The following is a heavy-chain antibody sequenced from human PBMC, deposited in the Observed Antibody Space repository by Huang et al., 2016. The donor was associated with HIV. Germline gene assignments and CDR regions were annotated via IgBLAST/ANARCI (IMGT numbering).Heavy chain of an antibody. CDR3: ASSPREVFGVFDY. CDR1: GYTFTSYA. Sequence: QVQLVQSGSELKKPGASVKVSCKASGYTFTSYAMNWVRQAPGEGLEWRGWINTNKGNQTYAQGFTGRFVFALHTSVSTAYLQISSLKAEDTAVYYCASSPREVFGVFDYWGQGTLVTVSS. CDR2: INTNKGNQ. D-gene: IGHD3-3*01. J-gene: IGHJ4*02. V-gene: IGHV7-4-1*02.